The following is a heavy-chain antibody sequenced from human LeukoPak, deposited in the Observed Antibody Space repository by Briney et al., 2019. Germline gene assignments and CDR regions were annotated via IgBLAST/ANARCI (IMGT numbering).Heavy chain of an antibody. Sequence: GGSLRLSCAASEFTYGMNWVRQAPGKGLEWVSAISGSGGSTYYADSVKGRFTISRDNSKNTLYLQMNSLRAEDTAVYYCAKDPARSTTAMVPVDYWGQGTLVTVSS. CDR3: AKDPARSTTAMVPVDY. D-gene: IGHD5-18*01. CDR1: EFTYG. V-gene: IGHV3-23*01. J-gene: IGHJ4*02. CDR2: ISGSGGST.